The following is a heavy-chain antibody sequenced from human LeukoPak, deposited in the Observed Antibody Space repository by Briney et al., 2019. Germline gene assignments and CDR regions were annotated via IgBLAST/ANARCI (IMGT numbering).Heavy chain of an antibody. J-gene: IGHJ4*02. CDR2: ITAGDDT. CDR1: GFTFRSYS. D-gene: IGHD4-17*01. CDR3: AKDPPDYGFGF. V-gene: IGHV3-23*01. Sequence: GSLRLSCAASGFTFRSYSMSWVRQAPGKGLEWVSAITAGDDTYYAASVKGRFTISRDNSKNTLYLQMDNLRVEDTAVYYCAKDPPDYGFGFRGQGTLVTVSS.